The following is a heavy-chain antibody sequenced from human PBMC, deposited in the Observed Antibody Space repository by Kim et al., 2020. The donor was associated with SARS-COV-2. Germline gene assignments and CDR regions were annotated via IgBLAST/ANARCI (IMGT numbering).Heavy chain of an antibody. J-gene: IGHJ6*02. CDR2: IYTSGST. CDR3: ARDPPGHLWNYYYYGMDV. Sequence: SETLSLTCTVSGGSISSGSYYWSWIRQPAGKGLEWIGRIYTSGSTNYNPSLKSRVTISVDTSKNQFSLKLSSVTAADTAVYYCARDPPGHLWNYYYYGMDVWGQGTTVTVSS. V-gene: IGHV4-61*02. D-gene: IGHD2-21*01. CDR1: GGSISSGSYY.